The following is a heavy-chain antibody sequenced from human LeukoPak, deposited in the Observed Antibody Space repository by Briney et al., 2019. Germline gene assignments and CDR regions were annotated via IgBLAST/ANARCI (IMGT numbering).Heavy chain of an antibody. J-gene: IGHJ4*02. CDR1: GFTFSSYG. CDR2: IWYDGSNK. V-gene: IGHV3-33*01. Sequence: GRSLRLSCAASGFTFSSYGMHWVRQAPGKGLEWVAVIWYDGSNKYYADSVKGRFTISRDNSKNTLYLQMNSLRAEDTAVYYCARDLNILTGWGQGTLVTVSS. D-gene: IGHD3-9*01. CDR3: ARDLNILTG.